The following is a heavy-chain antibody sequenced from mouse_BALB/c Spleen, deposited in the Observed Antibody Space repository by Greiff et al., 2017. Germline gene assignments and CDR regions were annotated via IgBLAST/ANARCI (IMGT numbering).Heavy chain of an antibody. CDR3: AIYGNYAWFAY. V-gene: IGHV1-54*01. J-gene: IGHJ3*01. CDR1: GYAFTNYL. Sequence: QVQLQQSGAELVRPGTSVKVSCKASGYAFTNYLIAWVKQRPGQGLEWIGVINPGSGGTNYNEKFKGKATLTADKSSSTAYMQLSSLTSDDSAVYFCAIYGNYAWFAYWGQGTLVTVSA. CDR2: INPGSGGT. D-gene: IGHD2-1*01.